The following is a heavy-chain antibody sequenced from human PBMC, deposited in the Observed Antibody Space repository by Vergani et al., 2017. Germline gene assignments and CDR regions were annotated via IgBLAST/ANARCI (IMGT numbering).Heavy chain of an antibody. Sequence: QVQLVQSGAEVKKPGASVKVSCKASGYTFTSYYMHWVRQAPGQGLEWMGRINPSGGSTSYAQKFQGRVTMTRDTSTSTVYMELSSLRSEDTAVHYCARDSRYCSSTSCYVGRDWFDPWGQGTLVTVSS. CDR2: INPSGGST. V-gene: IGHV1-46*01. CDR1: GYTFTSYY. J-gene: IGHJ5*02. D-gene: IGHD2-2*01. CDR3: ARDSRYCSSTSCYVGRDWFDP.